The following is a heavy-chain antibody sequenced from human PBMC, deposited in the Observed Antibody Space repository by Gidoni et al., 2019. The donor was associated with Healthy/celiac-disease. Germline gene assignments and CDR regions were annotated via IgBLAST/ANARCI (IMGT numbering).Heavy chain of an antibody. D-gene: IGHD6-13*01. CDR2: ISGSGGST. J-gene: IGHJ3*02. CDR1: GFTFSSYA. CDR3: AKPRRSSWYLGAFDI. Sequence: EVQLLVSGGVLVQPGGPLRLSCAAPGFTFSSYAMSWVRQAPGKGLEWVSAISGSGGSTYYADSVKGRFTISRDNSKNTLYLQMNSMRAEDTAVYYCAKPRRSSWYLGAFDIWGQGTMVTVSS. V-gene: IGHV3-23*01.